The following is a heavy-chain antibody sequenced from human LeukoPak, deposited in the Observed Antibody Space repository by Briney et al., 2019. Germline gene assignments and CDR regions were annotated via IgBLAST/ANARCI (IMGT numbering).Heavy chain of an antibody. D-gene: IGHD2-2*01. CDR3: ARELIVVVPAANWFDP. CDR1: GGSISSYY. V-gene: IGHV4-4*07. CDR2: IYTSGST. Sequence: SETLSLTCTVSGGSISSYYWSWIRQPAGKGLEWIGRIYTSGSTNYNPSLKSRVTISVDTSKNQFSLKLSSVTAADTAVYYCARELIVVVPAANWFDPWGQGTLVTVSS. J-gene: IGHJ5*02.